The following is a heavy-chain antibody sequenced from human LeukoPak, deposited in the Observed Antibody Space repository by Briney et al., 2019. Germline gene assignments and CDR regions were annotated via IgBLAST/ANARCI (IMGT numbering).Heavy chain of an antibody. CDR3: ARSSTYYYDSSGYYTLTYYYYGMDV. CDR1: GGSISSGGYS. Sequence: PSETLSLTCAVSGGSISSGGYSWSWIRQPPGKGLEWIGYIYHSGSTYYHPSLKSRVTISVDRSKNQFSLKLSSVTAADTAVYYCARSSTYYYDSSGYYTLTYYYYGMDVWGQGTTVTVSS. CDR2: IYHSGST. J-gene: IGHJ6*02. V-gene: IGHV4-30-2*01. D-gene: IGHD3-22*01.